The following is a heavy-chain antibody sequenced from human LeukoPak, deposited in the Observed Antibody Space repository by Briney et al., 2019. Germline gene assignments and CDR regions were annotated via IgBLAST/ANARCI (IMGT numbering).Heavy chain of an antibody. Sequence: SETLSLTCTVSGGSISSYYWSWIRQPPGKGLEWIGYISSSGSTNYTPSLKSRVTISVDTSKNQFSLKLSSVTAADTAVYYCARPGYRSRYFDYWGHGALVTVSS. J-gene: IGHJ4*01. CDR3: ARPGYRSRYFDY. CDR2: ISSSGST. CDR1: GGSISSYY. V-gene: IGHV4-59*08. D-gene: IGHD6-19*01.